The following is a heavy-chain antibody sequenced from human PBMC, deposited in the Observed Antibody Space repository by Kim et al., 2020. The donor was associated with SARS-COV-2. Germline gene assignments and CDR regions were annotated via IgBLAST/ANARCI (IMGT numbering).Heavy chain of an antibody. Sequence: ASVKVSCKASGYTFTSYAMHWVRQAPGQRLEWMGWINAGNGNTKYSQKFQGRVTITRDTSASTAYMELSSLRSEDTAVYYCARGQNWWEHNPLYFDYWGQGTLVTVSS. CDR3: ARGQNWWEHNPLYFDY. V-gene: IGHV1-3*01. D-gene: IGHD1-26*01. CDR1: GYTFTSYA. J-gene: IGHJ4*02. CDR2: INAGNGNT.